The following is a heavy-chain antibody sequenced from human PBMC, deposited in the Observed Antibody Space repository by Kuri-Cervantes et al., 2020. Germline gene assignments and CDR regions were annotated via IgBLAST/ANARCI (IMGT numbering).Heavy chain of an antibody. J-gene: IGHJ4*02. CDR2: ISGSGGST. CDR3: AKDPSSPYGDYDYFDY. D-gene: IGHD4-17*01. CDR1: GFTFSDYY. Sequence: ETLSLTCAASGFTFSDYYMSWIRQAPGKGLEWVSAISGSGGSTYYADSVKGRFTISRDNSKNTLYLQMNSLRAEDTAVYYCAKDPSSPYGDYDYFDYWGQGTLVTVSS. V-gene: IGHV3-23*01.